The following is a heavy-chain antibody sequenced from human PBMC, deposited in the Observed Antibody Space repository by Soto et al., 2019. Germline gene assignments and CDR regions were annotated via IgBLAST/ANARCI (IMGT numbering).Heavy chain of an antibody. J-gene: IGHJ6*02. CDR3: ARHSKKPGDFDYYYGMDV. Sequence: SETLSLTCTVSGVSMSPYYWTWIRQPPGKGLEWIANIYYRGNTNYNPSFESRVTISIDTSKNQFSLKLNSMTAADTAVYYCARHSKKPGDFDYYYGMDVWGQGTTVT. D-gene: IGHD3-3*01. CDR1: GVSMSPYY. V-gene: IGHV4-59*08. CDR2: IYYRGNT.